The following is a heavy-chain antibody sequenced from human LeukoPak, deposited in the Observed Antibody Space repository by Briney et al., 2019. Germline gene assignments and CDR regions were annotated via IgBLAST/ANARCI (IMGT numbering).Heavy chain of an antibody. CDR3: ARRRPAPMVNLDEDVQYYMDV. CDR2: INYGGST. Sequence: PSETLSLTCSVSGGSLSDDYWSWIRQPPGKALEWIGYINYGGSTNYNPSLKSRVTMSVDTSKNQFSLNLNSVSAADTAVYYCARRRPAPMVNLDEDVQYYMDVWGSGTTVTVSS. J-gene: IGHJ6*03. V-gene: IGHV4-59*08. CDR1: GGSLSDDY. D-gene: IGHD5-18*01.